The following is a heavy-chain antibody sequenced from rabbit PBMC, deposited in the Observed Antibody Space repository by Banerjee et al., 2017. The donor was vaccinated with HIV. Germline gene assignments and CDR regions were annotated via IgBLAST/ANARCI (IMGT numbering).Heavy chain of an antibody. Sequence: QSLEESGGDLVKPGASLTLTGTASGFSFSNSYYMCWVRQAPGKGLEWIACINTSSGSTVYATWAKGRFTISRTSSTSVTLQMTSLTAADTATYFCARRDAGSGYGLDLWGQGTLVTVS. CDR3: ARRDAGSGYGLDL. V-gene: IGHV1S40*01. J-gene: IGHJ3*01. D-gene: IGHD8-1*01. CDR1: GFSFSNSYY. CDR2: INTSSGST.